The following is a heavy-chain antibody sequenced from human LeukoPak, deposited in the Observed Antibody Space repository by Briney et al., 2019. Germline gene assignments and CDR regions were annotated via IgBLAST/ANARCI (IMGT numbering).Heavy chain of an antibody. J-gene: IGHJ4*02. D-gene: IGHD1-26*01. CDR1: GFTFSSYA. CDR2: ISGSGGST. V-gene: IGHV3-23*01. CDR3: ARDQNTQVGAASD. Sequence: GGSLRLSCAASGFTFSSYAMSWVRQAPGKGLEWVSAISGSGGSTYYAGSVKGRFTISRDNSKNTLYLQMNSLRAEDTAVYYCARDQNTQVGAASDWGQGTLVTVSS.